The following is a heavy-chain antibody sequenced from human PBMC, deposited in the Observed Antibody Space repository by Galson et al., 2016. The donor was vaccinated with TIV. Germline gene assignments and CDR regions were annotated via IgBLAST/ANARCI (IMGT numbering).Heavy chain of an antibody. Sequence: SLRLSCAASGFTFSDYWMHWVRQTPGKGLEWVANIKQDGSEKYYVDSVKGRFTISRDNAKSSLFLQMNSLRAEDTAVYYCAKRRNYGGDALESWGQGTMGTVSS. V-gene: IGHV3-7*01. CDR2: IKQDGSEK. CDR3: AKRRNYGGDALES. J-gene: IGHJ3*02. D-gene: IGHD4-23*01. CDR1: GFTFSDYW.